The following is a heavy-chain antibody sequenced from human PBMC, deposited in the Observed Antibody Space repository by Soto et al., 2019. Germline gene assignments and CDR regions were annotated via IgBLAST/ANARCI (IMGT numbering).Heavy chain of an antibody. V-gene: IGHV4-31*03. D-gene: IGHD3-10*01. CDR3: ARGVTLVRGVIHTPYFDY. CDR1: CGSSGGVGDY. J-gene: IGHJ4*02. Sequence: PSETLSLTCTVSCGSSGGVGDYCIWIRQHPGKGLEWIGYIYYSGSTYYNPSLKSRVTISVDTSKNQFSLKLSSVTAADTAVYYCARGVTLVRGVIHTPYFDYWGQGALVTVSS. CDR2: IYYSGST.